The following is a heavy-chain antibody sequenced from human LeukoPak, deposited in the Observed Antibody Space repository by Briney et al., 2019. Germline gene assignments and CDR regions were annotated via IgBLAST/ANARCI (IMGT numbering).Heavy chain of an antibody. Sequence: PGGSLRLSCAASGFTVSSNYMSWVRQAPGKGLEWVSVIYSGGSTYYADSVKGRLTISRDNSKNTLYLQLNSLRAEDTALYYCAKDPVSIGPAFALWGPGTMVTVSS. CDR2: IYSGGST. CDR1: GFTVSSNY. D-gene: IGHD2-21*01. J-gene: IGHJ3*01. CDR3: AKDPVSIGPAFAL. V-gene: IGHV3-53*01.